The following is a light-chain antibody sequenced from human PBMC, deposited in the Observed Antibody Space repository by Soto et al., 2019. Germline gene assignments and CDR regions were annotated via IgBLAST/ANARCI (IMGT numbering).Light chain of an antibody. Sequence: QSVLTQPHSVSAAPGEKVTISCSGSSSNIGNNYVSWYQQLPGTAPKLLIYENNKRPSGIPDRFSGSKSGTSATLGITGLQTGDEADYYCGTWDSSLGDWVFGGGTKVTVL. J-gene: IGLJ3*02. CDR1: SSNIGNNY. CDR2: ENN. CDR3: GTWDSSLGDWV. V-gene: IGLV1-51*02.